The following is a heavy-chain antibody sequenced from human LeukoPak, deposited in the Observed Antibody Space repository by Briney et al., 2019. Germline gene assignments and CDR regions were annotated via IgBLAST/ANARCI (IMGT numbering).Heavy chain of an antibody. CDR3: ARHTREKYYDSSGYLHYFDY. CDR1: GGSISSYY. V-gene: IGHV4-59*08. CDR2: IYYSGST. J-gene: IGHJ4*02. Sequence: PSETLSLTCTVSGGSISSYYWSWIRQPPGKGLEWIGYIYYSGSTNYNPSLKSRVTISVDTSKNQFSLKLSSVTAADTAVYYCARHTREKYYDSSGYLHYFDYWGQGTLVTVSS. D-gene: IGHD3-22*01.